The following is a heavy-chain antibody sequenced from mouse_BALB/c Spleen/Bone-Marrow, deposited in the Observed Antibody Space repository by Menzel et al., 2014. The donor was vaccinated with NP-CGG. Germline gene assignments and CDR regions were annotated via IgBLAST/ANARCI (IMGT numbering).Heavy chain of an antibody. D-gene: IGHD2-3*01. CDR1: GYSIXSGYY. CDR3: AMRLLTS. Sequence: EVKLLESGPGLVKPSQSLSLTCSVTGYSIXSGYYWNWIRQFPGNKLEWMGYISYDGSNNYNPSLKNRISITRDTSKNQFFLKLNSVTTEDTATYYCAMRLLTSWGQGTLVTVSA. CDR2: ISYDGSN. J-gene: IGHJ3*01. V-gene: IGHV3-6*02.